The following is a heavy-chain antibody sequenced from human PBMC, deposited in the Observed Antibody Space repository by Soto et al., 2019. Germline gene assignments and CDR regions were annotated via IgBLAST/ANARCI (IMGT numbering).Heavy chain of an antibody. V-gene: IGHV3-15*07. J-gene: IGHJ4*02. Sequence: GGSLRLSCAASGFTFSNAWMNWVRQAPGKGLEWVGRIKSKTDGGTTDYAAPVKGRFTISRDDSKNTLYLQMNSLKTEDTAVYYCTTDGTSAFDTYYYGSGGPGTDYWGQGTLVTVSS. CDR1: GFTFSNAW. CDR3: TTDGTSAFDTYYYGSGGPGTDY. CDR2: IKSKTDGGTT. D-gene: IGHD3-10*01.